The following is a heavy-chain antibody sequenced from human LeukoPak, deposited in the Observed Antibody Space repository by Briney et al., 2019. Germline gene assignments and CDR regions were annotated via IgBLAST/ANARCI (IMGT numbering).Heavy chain of an antibody. D-gene: IGHD4-17*01. V-gene: IGHV3-30*03. CDR3: TRGRRVPDSGGYEFDY. CDR1: GFTFDTYG. CDR2: IVYQGTTK. J-gene: IGHJ4*02. Sequence: PGGSLRLSCAASGFTFDTYGMHWVRQAPGRGLEWVAGIVYQGTTKYYADSMKGRFTVSRDNSKNTLYLQMNSLRAEDTAVYYCTRGRRVPDSGGYEFDYWGQGTLVTVSS.